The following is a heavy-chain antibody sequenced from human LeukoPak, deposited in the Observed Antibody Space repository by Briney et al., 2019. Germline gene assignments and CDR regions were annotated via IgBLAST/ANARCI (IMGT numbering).Heavy chain of an antibody. CDR3: ARDPKLDYYDGRGSLV. Sequence: GGSLRLSCAASGFTFSSYAMHWVRQAPGKGLEWVAVISYDGSNKYYADSVKGRFTISRDNSKNTLYLQMNSLRAEDTAVYYFARDPKLDYYDGRGSLVWGQGTLVNVSS. J-gene: IGHJ4*02. V-gene: IGHV3-30*04. D-gene: IGHD3-22*01. CDR2: ISYDGSNK. CDR1: GFTFSSYA.